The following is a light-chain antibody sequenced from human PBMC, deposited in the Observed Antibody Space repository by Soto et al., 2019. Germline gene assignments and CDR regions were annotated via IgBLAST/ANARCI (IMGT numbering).Light chain of an antibody. V-gene: IGKV3D-20*02. CDR2: GAS. CDR1: QSVSSNF. CDR3: QHSSNFHFT. J-gene: IGKJ5*01. Sequence: EIVLTQSPATLSVSPGGRATLSCRAGQSVSSNFLAWYQQKPGQAPRLLIYGASSRATGIPDRFSGSGSGTDFALTINSLQPEDFATYYCQHSSNFHFTFGQGTRLEIK.